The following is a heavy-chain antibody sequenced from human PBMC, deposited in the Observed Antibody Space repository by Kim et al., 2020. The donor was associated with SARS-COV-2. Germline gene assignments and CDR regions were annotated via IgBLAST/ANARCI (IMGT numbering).Heavy chain of an antibody. V-gene: IGHV4-4*02. CDR3: ARDRRDNNHYYYYMDV. CDR1: GGSISSSNW. CDR2: IYHSGST. D-gene: IGHD1-1*01. J-gene: IGHJ6*03. Sequence: SETLSLTCAVSGGSISSSNWWSWVRQPPGKGLEWIGEIYHSGSTNYNPSLKSRVTISVDKSKNQFSLKLSSVTAADTAVYYCARDRRDNNHYYYYMDVWGKGTTVTVSS.